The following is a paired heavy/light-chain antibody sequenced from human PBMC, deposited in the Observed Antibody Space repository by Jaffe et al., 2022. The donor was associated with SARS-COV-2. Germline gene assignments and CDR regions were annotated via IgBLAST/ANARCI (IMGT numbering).Heavy chain of an antibody. CDR2: TSYTGAT. Sequence: QVRLQESGPGLVKPSETLSLTCTVSGYSIASGRYWGWVRQTPGMGLEWIGTTSYTGATYFNPSLKSRVTISIDTSRNQFSLRLNSVTAADTATYYCASDASVVKWFFFWGQGALVIVSS. CDR1: GYSIASGRY. V-gene: IGHV4-38-2*02. CDR3: ASDASVVKWFFF. D-gene: IGHD2-8*01. J-gene: IGHJ4*02.
Light chain of an antibody. J-gene: IGKJ3*01. CDR2: GAS. Sequence: EIVLTQSPGTLSLSPGERATLSCRASQNIIYTDLAWYQQKPGQAPRLLIYGASSRASGIPDRFSGSGSGTDFTLTISRLESEDFAVYYCQHYGTSFTFGPGTRVDTK. CDR1: QNIIYTD. CDR3: QHYGTSFT. V-gene: IGKV3-20*01.